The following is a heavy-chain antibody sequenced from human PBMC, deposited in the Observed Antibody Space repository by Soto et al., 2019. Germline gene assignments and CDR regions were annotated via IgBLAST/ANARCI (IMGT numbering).Heavy chain of an antibody. CDR3: ATGSFTSTGGRIGYHYNAMDV. J-gene: IGHJ6*02. CDR1: GGTFSSHS. D-gene: IGHD1-1*01. CDR2: IIPIFGPA. Sequence: QVQLVQSGAEVKKPVSSVKVSCKSSGGTFSSHSINWVRQAPGQGLEWMGGIIPIFGPANFAKKFQGRVTITADESTTTAYMELSSLTSEDTAVYYCATGSFTSTGGRIGYHYNAMDVWGQGTTVTVSS. V-gene: IGHV1-69*01.